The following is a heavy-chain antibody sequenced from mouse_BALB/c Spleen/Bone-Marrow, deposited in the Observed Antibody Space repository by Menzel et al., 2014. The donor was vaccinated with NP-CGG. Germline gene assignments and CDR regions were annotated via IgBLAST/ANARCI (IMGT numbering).Heavy chain of an antibody. CDR1: GYTFTNSW. V-gene: IGHV1S130*01. CDR3: ARHHRYAYYFDY. Sequence: VQLQQSGTVLVRPGASVKLSCKASGYTFTNSWIHWAKQRLGQGLQWIGEIHPNSGNTNYNEKFKGKATLTVDTSSSTAYVDLSSLTSEDSAVYYCARHHRYAYYFDYWGQGTTLTVSS. CDR2: IHPNSGNT. D-gene: IGHD2-14*01. J-gene: IGHJ2*01.